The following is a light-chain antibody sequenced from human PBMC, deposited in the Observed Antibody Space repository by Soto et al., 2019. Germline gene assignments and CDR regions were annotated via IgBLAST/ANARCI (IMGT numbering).Light chain of an antibody. CDR2: GAS. CDR3: QQYGSSPS. Sequence: EIVLTQSPGTLSLSPGERATLSCRASQSVSSSYLAWYQQKPAQAPRLLIYGASSRATGIPDRFSGSGSGTVFTLTISRLEPEDFAVYYCQQYGSSPSFGQGTKLEIK. V-gene: IGKV3-20*01. J-gene: IGKJ2*01. CDR1: QSVSSSY.